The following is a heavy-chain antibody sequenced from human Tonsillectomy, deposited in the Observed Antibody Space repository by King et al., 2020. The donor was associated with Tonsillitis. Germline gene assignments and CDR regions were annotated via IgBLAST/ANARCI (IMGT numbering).Heavy chain of an antibody. J-gene: IGHJ1*01. CDR1: GFSLSTSGVG. D-gene: IGHD1-26*01. Sequence: TLKESGPTLVKPTQTLTLTCTFSGFSLSTSGVGVGWIRQPPGKALEWLALIYWDDDKRYSPSLKSRLTITKDTSKNQVVLTMTNMDPVDTATYYCAHIIRVGARRRAEYFQHWGQGTLVTVSS. CDR3: AHIIRVGARRRAEYFQH. CDR2: IYWDDDK. V-gene: IGHV2-5*02.